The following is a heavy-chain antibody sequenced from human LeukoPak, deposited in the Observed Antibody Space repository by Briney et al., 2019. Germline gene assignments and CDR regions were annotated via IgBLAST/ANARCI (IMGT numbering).Heavy chain of an antibody. D-gene: IGHD2-2*01. J-gene: IGHJ5*02. CDR1: GGSISSYY. Sequence: SETLSLTCTVSGGSISSYYWSWIRQPAGKGLEWIGRIYTSGSTNYNPSLKSRVTMSVDTSKNQFSLKLSSVTAADTAVYYCARGAAAAAINWFDPWGQGTLVTVSS. V-gene: IGHV4-4*07. CDR2: IYTSGST. CDR3: ARGAAAAAINWFDP.